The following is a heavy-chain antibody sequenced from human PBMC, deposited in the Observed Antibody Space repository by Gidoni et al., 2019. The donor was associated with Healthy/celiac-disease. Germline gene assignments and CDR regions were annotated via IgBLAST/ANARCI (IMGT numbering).Heavy chain of an antibody. D-gene: IGHD2-15*01. CDR3: ARGGKGYCSGGSCLDYYYYGMDV. CDR1: GFTVSSDG. CDR2: IWYDGSNK. V-gene: IGHV3-33*01. J-gene: IGHJ6*02. Sequence: QVQLVESGGGVVQPGRSRRLSCAASGFTVSSDGLHCVRQAPGKVLEWVSVIWYDGSNKYYADSVKGRFTISSDNSKNPLYLQMNSLRAEDTAVYYCARGGKGYCSGGSCLDYYYYGMDVWGQGTTVTVSS.